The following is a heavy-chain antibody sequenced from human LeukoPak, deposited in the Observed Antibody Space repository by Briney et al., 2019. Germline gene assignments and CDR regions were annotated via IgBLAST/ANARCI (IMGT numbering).Heavy chain of an antibody. D-gene: IGHD6-6*01. CDR1: GGTFSSYA. CDR2: IIPIFGTA. V-gene: IGHV1-69*01. CDR3: ARQYFEYSSSSLLYYYYYYMDV. J-gene: IGHJ6*03. Sequence: ASVKVSCKASGGTFSSYAISWVRQAPGQGLEWMGGIIPIFGTANYAQKFQGRVTITADESTSTAYMELSSLRSDDTAVYYCARQYFEYSSSSLLYYYYYYMDVWGKGTTVTVSS.